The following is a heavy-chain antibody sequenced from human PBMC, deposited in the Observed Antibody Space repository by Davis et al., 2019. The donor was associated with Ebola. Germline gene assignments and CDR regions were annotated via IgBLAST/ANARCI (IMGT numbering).Heavy chain of an antibody. CDR1: GFTFSDYW. D-gene: IGHD2-15*01. J-gene: IGHJ1*01. Sequence: SLKISCAASGFTFSDYWMTWVRQAPGKGLEWVSGISWNSGSIGYADSVKGRFTISRDNAKNSLYLQMNSLRVEDTAVYFCVKWNVVVVAVSEYFQDWGQGTLVTVSS. CDR2: ISWNSGSI. CDR3: VKWNVVVVAVSEYFQD. V-gene: IGHV3-9*01.